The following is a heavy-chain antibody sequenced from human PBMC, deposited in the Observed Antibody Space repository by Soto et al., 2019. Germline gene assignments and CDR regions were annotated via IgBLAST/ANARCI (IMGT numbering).Heavy chain of an antibody. CDR2: ISSSGSTI. Sequence: PGGSLRLSCAASGFTFSSYEINWVRQAPGKGLEWVSYISSSGSTIYYADSVKGRFTISRDNAKNSLYLQMNSLRAEDTAVYYCARGPPVRFLEWLYYYYGMDVWGQGTTVTVSS. V-gene: IGHV3-48*03. J-gene: IGHJ6*02. D-gene: IGHD3-3*01. CDR1: GFTFSSYE. CDR3: ARGPPVRFLEWLYYYYGMDV.